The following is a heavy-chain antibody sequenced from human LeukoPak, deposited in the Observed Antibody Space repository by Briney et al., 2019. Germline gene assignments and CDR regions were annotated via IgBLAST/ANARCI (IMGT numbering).Heavy chain of an antibody. CDR1: GYTFTIYG. CDR3: ARDSTETPLQY. CDR2: IWHDGNNR. V-gene: IGHV3-33*01. Sequence: GRSLRLSCAASGYTFTIYGMHWVRQAPGKRLEWVAIIWHDGNNRYYADSVRGRFTISRDNSRNTVSLQMNSLGVEESGLYYCARDSTETPLQYWGQGALVAVSS. J-gene: IGHJ4*02. D-gene: IGHD4-17*01.